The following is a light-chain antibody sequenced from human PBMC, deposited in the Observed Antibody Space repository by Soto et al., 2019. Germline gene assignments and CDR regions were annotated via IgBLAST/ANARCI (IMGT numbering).Light chain of an antibody. CDR1: QSISNY. CDR2: AAS. CDR3: QQSYSTRPT. J-gene: IGKJ4*01. Sequence: DIQMTQSPSSLSASVGDRVTITCRASQSISNYLNWYQQKPGKAPKLLIYAASSLQSGVPSRFSGSGSGTDFTLTISSLQPEDFATYYCQQSYSTRPTFGGGTKVEIK. V-gene: IGKV1-39*01.